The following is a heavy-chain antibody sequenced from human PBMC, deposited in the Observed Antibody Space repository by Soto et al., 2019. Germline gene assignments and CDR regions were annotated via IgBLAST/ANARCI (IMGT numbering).Heavy chain of an antibody. J-gene: IGHJ6*02. D-gene: IGHD3-9*01. CDR2: VNHSGST. CDR3: ARDKRIWTGYYTYYYYGLDV. V-gene: IGHV4-34*01. CDR1: GGSFSDYH. Sequence: SETLSLTCTGSGGSFSDYHWTWIRQSPEKGLEWIGEVNHSGSTNYNPSLKSRVTISVDTSKDQFSLKLSSVTAADTALYYCARDKRIWTGYYTYYYYGLDVWGQGTAVT.